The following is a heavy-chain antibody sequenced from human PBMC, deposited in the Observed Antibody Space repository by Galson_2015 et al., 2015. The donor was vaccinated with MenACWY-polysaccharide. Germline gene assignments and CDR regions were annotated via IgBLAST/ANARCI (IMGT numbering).Heavy chain of an antibody. CDR2: IFHSGTT. J-gene: IGHJ5*02. Sequence: SETLSLTCAVSDYSIRSGYFWGWIRQPPGKGLEWIASIFHSGTTYYNPSLKSRVTISVDTSKNQFSLKLSSVTAADTAVYYCAREEFRGGSFGWFDPWGQGILVSVSS. V-gene: IGHV4-38-2*02. D-gene: IGHD3-10*01. CDR1: DYSIRSGYF. CDR3: AREEFRGGSFGWFDP.